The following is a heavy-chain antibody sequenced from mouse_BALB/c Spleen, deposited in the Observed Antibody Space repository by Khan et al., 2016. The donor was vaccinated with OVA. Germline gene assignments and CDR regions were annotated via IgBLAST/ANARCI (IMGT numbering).Heavy chain of an antibody. D-gene: IGHD1-1*02. CDR1: GYSITSDYA. CDR3: ARRAYYANWYFDV. Sequence: EVQLQESGPDLVKPSQSLSLTCTVTGYSITSDYAWNWIRQFPGNKLEWMGYISYSGSTNYNPSLKSRISITRDTSKNQFFLQLNSVTTGDTATYYRARRAYYANWYFDVWGAGTTVTVSS. J-gene: IGHJ1*01. CDR2: ISYSGST. V-gene: IGHV3-2*02.